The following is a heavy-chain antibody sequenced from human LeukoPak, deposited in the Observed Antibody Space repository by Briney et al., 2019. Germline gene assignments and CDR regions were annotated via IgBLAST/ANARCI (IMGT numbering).Heavy chain of an antibody. J-gene: IGHJ3*02. CDR3: ARNSGYDYGAFDI. Sequence: GGSLRLSCAASGFTVSSNYMSWVRQAPGKGLEWVSVIYSGGSTYYADSVKGRFTISRDTSKNTLYLQMNSLRAEDTAVYYCARNSGYDYGAFDIWGQGTMVTVSS. CDR2: IYSGGST. D-gene: IGHD5-12*01. V-gene: IGHV3-66*01. CDR1: GFTVSSNY.